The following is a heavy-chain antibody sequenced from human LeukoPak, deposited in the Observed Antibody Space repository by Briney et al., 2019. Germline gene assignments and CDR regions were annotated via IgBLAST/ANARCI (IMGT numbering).Heavy chain of an antibody. D-gene: IGHD4-23*01. CDR2: ISGSGGST. CDR3: ARMGTTVAAFDY. CDR1: GFIISSYA. Sequence: QTGGSLRLSCAASGFIISSYAMSWVRQAPGKGLEWVSAISGSGGSTYYADSVKGRFTISRDNSKNTLYLQMNSLRAEDTAVYYCARMGTTVAAFDYWGQGTLVTVSS. V-gene: IGHV3-23*01. J-gene: IGHJ4*02.